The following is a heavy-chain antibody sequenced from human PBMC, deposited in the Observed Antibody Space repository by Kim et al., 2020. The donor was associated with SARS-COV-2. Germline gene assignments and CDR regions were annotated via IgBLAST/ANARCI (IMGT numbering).Heavy chain of an antibody. J-gene: IGHJ6*02. D-gene: IGHD6-13*01. CDR3: ARILIAAAGTDYYYGMDV. Sequence: SETLSLTCTVSGGSISSYYWSWIRQPPGKGLEWIGYIYYSGSTNYNPSLKSRVTISVDTSKNQFSLKLSSVTAADTAVYYCARILIAAAGTDYYYGMDVWGQGTTVTVSS. CDR1: GGSISSYY. CDR2: IYYSGST. V-gene: IGHV4-59*13.